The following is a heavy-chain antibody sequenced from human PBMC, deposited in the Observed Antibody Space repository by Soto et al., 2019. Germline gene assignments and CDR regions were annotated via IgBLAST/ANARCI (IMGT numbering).Heavy chain of an antibody. CDR2: IIPIFGTA. Sequence: SVKVSCKASGGTFSSYAISWVRQAPVQGLEWMGWIIPIFGTANYAQKFQGRVTITADESTSTAYMELSSLRSEDTAVYYCARDSPGIGYRYGPHHYYYYGMDVWGQGTTVTVSS. V-gene: IGHV1-69*13. D-gene: IGHD5-18*01. CDR3: ARDSPGIGYRYGPHHYYYYGMDV. CDR1: GGTFSSYA. J-gene: IGHJ6*02.